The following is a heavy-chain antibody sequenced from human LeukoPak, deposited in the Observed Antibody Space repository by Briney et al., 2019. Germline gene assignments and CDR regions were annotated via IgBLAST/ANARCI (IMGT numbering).Heavy chain of an antibody. CDR1: GYSISSGYY. CDR2: INHSGST. D-gene: IGHD5-24*01. CDR3: ASSGRWLRGSVFDY. J-gene: IGHJ4*02. V-gene: IGHV4-38-2*02. Sequence: SETLSLTCTVSGYSISSGYYWSWIRQPPGKGLEWIGEINHSGSTNYNPSLKSRVTISVDTSKNQFSLKLSSVTAADTAVYYCASSGRWLRGSVFDYWGQGTLVTVSS.